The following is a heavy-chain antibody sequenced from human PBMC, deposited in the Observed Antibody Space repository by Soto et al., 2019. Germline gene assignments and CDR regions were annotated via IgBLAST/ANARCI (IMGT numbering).Heavy chain of an antibody. D-gene: IGHD3-10*01. CDR2: MNPNSGNT. V-gene: IGHV1-8*01. CDR1: GYTFTSYD. J-gene: IGHJ6*03. Sequence: QVQLVQSGAEVKKPGASVKVSCKASGYTFTSYDINWVRQATGQGLEWMGWMNPNSGNTGYAQKFQGRVTMTRNTSISTAYMELSSLRSEDTDVYYCARAGVRGVITTNYYYYYYMDVWGKGTTVTVSS. CDR3: ARAGVRGVITTNYYYYYYMDV.